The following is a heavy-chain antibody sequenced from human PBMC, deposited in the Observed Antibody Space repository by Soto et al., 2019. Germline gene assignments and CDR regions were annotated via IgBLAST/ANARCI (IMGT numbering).Heavy chain of an antibody. CDR2: IYYSGST. Sequence: PSETLSLTCTVSGGSISSGGHYWTWIRQHPGKGLEWIGYIYYSGSTYYNPSLKSRVTMSVDTSKNQFSLKLRSVTAADTAVYYCVRDYASGGFDPWGQGTLVTVSS. V-gene: IGHV4-31*03. CDR1: GGSISSGGHY. CDR3: VRDYASGGFDP. D-gene: IGHD2-2*01. J-gene: IGHJ5*02.